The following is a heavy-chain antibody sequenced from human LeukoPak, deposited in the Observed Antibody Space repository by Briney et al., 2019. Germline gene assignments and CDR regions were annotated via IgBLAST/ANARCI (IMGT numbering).Heavy chain of an antibody. CDR2: IYDSGST. D-gene: IGHD3-16*01. CDR1: GGSISNYY. J-gene: IGHJ4*02. Sequence: SETLSLTCTVSGGSISNYYWSWIRQPPGKGLECIGYIYDSGSTNYNPSLKSRVTISIDTSKNQFSLKLSSVTAADTAVYYCARGSSYDYVWGSYTPLDYWGQGTLVTVSS. V-gene: IGHV4-59*12. CDR3: ARGSSYDYVWGSYTPLDY.